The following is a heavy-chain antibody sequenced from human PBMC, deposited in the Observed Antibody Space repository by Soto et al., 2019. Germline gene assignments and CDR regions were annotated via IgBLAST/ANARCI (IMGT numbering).Heavy chain of an antibody. J-gene: IGHJ4*02. V-gene: IGHV4-39*01. CDR2: IYYSGST. D-gene: IGHD2-21*01. Sequence: QLQLQESGPGLVKPSETLSLTCTVSGGSISSSSYYWGWIRQPPGKGLEWIGSIYYSGSTHYNPSLKSRVTISVDTSKNQFSLKLSSVTAADTAVYYCARLFPHSVSYLDYWGQGTLVTVSS. CDR3: ARLFPHSVSYLDY. CDR1: GGSISSSSYY.